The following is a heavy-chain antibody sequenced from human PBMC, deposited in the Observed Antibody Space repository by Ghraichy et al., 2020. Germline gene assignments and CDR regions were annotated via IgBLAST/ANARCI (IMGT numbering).Heavy chain of an antibody. J-gene: IGHJ4*02. CDR3: ATALRTIAPAGTLDF. Sequence: SETLSLTCTVSGDSIITSSYFWGWIRQTPGKGLEWIGSIYHNGITYYNPSLKSRVALSVQTSKSQFSLQLSSVTAADTAVYYCATALRTIAPAGTLDFWGPGILVTVSS. CDR1: GDSIITSSYF. D-gene: IGHD6-13*01. CDR2: IYHNGIT. V-gene: IGHV4-39*07.